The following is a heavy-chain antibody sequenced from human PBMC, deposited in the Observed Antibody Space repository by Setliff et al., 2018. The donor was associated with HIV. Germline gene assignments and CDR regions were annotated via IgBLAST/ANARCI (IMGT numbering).Heavy chain of an antibody. CDR3: ARDRMPMASWVPDK. CDR1: GGSFSGYY. CDR2: IYTGGRT. J-gene: IGHJ4*02. D-gene: IGHD2-2*01. Sequence: SETLSLTCAVYGGSFSGYYWSWNRQPPGKGLEWVGRIYTGGRTNYNPSLKGRGTMSVDTSNNQFSLNLSSVTAAETAVYYCARDRMPMASWVPDKWGQGTLVTVSS. V-gene: IGHV4-59*10.